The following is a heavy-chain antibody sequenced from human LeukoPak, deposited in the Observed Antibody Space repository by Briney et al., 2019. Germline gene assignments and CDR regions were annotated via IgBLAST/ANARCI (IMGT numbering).Heavy chain of an antibody. Sequence: GGSLRLSCAASGFTFSRYAMSWVRQAPGKGLEWVSSISGNGGSTYYAESVKGRFTISRDNSKNTLYLQMNSLRAEDTAVYYCAKDVLIVVVDGGYFDYWGRGTLVTVSS. CDR1: GFTFSRYA. CDR3: AKDVLIVVVDGGYFDY. V-gene: IGHV3-23*01. D-gene: IGHD3-22*01. J-gene: IGHJ4*02. CDR2: ISGNGGST.